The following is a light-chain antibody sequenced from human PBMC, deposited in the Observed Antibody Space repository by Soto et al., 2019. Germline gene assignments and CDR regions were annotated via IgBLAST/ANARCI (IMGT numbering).Light chain of an antibody. CDR3: QQYQNLWT. CDR2: RAS. J-gene: IGKJ1*01. CDR1: QTIYSN. Sequence: EIVVTQSPASLAGSPEERATLSCSAIQTIYSNVAWYQQRPGQAPRLLIYRASARATGIPARFSGSGSGTEFTLTIGSLQSEDSAVYYCQQYQNLWTFGQGTKVDIK. V-gene: IGKV3-15*01.